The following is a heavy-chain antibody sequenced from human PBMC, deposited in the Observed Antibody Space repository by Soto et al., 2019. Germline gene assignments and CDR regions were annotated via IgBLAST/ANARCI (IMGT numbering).Heavy chain of an antibody. D-gene: IGHD2-2*03. J-gene: IGHJ6*02. Sequence: GGSLRLSCAASGFTFSSYGMHWVRQAPGKGLEWVAVISYDGSNKYYADSVKGRFTISRDNSKNTLYLQMNSLRAEDTAVYYCARQGLDIYYYYGMDVWGQGTTVTVSS. CDR3: ARQGLDIYYYYGMDV. CDR1: GFTFSSYG. CDR2: ISYDGSNK. V-gene: IGHV3-30*03.